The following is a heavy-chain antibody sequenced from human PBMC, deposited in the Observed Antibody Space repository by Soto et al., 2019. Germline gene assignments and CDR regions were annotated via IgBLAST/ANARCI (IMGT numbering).Heavy chain of an antibody. J-gene: IGHJ4*02. CDR3: AKDVYFDSYYFDQ. D-gene: IGHD3-9*01. CDR2: ISYDGTQK. CDR1: RFTVSRFA. Sequence: GVSLRLSCVASRFTVSRFAMHWVRRAPGKGLEWVAVISYDGTQKHYVDSVKGRFTLSRDESDNTVYLQMNRLRPEDTAVYYCAKDVYFDSYYFDQWGQGTLVTVSS. V-gene: IGHV3-30*04.